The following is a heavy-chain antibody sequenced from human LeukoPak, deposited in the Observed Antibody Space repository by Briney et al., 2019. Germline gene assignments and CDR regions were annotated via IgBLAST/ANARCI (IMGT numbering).Heavy chain of an antibody. D-gene: IGHD1/OR15-1a*01. CDR1: GGSFSGYY. CDR2: INHSGST. J-gene: IGHJ4*02. CDR3: ARGTRGTVPTTFDY. V-gene: IGHV4-34*01. Sequence: SETLSFTCAVYGGSFSGYYWSWIRQPPGKGLEWIGEINHSGSTNYNPSLKSRVTISVDTSKNQFSLKLSSVTAADTAVYYCARGTRGTVPTTFDYWGQGTLVTVSS.